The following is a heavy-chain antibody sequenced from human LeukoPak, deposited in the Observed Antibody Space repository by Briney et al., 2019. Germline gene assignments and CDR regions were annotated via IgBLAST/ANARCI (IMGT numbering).Heavy chain of an antibody. V-gene: IGHV3-53*01. Sequence: GGSLRLSCAASGFTVSSNYMSWVRQAPGKGLEWVSVIYSGGSTYYADSVKGRPTISRDNSKNTLYLQMNSLRAGDTAVYYCARDVEMATLGYWGQGTLVTVSS. D-gene: IGHD5-24*01. CDR2: IYSGGST. CDR3: ARDVEMATLGY. J-gene: IGHJ4*02. CDR1: GFTVSSNY.